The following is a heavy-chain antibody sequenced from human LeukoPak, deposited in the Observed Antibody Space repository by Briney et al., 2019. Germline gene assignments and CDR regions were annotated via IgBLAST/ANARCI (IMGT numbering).Heavy chain of an antibody. D-gene: IGHD6-6*01. Sequence: PGGSLRLSCAASGFTFSGYWMSWVRQAPGKGLEWVANIKQDGSEKYYVDSVKGRFTISRDNAKNSLYLQMNSLRAEDTAVYYCAREGIAARRSFDAFDIWGQGTMVTVSS. J-gene: IGHJ3*02. CDR3: AREGIAARRSFDAFDI. CDR1: GFTFSGYW. V-gene: IGHV3-7*01. CDR2: IKQDGSEK.